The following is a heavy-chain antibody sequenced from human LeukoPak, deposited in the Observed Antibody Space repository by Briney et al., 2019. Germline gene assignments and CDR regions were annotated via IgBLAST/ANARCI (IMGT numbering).Heavy chain of an antibody. CDR1: GGSISSNNYY. CDR3: ARHKRDSSSWYPLWYFDY. V-gene: IGHV4-39*01. D-gene: IGHD6-13*01. J-gene: IGHJ4*02. Sequence: PSETLSLTCTVSGGSISSNNYYWGWIRQPPGKGLEWIGSIFYNGITYYNPSLKSRVTISVDASKNQFSLKLSSVTAADTAVYYCARHKRDSSSWYPLWYFDYWGQGTLVTVSS. CDR2: IFYNGIT.